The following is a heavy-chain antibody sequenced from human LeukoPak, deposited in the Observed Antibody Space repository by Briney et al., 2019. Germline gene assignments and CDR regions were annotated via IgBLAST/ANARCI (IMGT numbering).Heavy chain of an antibody. Sequence: GGSLRLSCAASGFTFSSYAMSWVRQAPGKGLEWVSAISGSGGSTYYADSVKGRFTISRDNSKNTLYLQMNSLRAEDTAVYYCARGPYASGSYGRRGWVHYMDVWGKGTTVTISS. CDR3: ARGPYASGSYGRRGWVHYMDV. J-gene: IGHJ6*03. CDR1: GFTFSSYA. CDR2: ISGSGGST. D-gene: IGHD3-10*01. V-gene: IGHV3-23*01.